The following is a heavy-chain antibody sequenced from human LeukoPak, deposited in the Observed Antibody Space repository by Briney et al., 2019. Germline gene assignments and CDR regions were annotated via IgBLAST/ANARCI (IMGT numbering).Heavy chain of an antibody. Sequence: ASVKVSCKASGGTFSSYAISWVRQAPGQGLEWMGGIIPIFGTANYAQNLQGRVTMTTDTSTSTAYMELRSLRSDDTAVYYCARDSVGAGDAFDIWGQGTMVTVSS. CDR1: GGTFSSYA. D-gene: IGHD1-26*01. V-gene: IGHV1-69*05. CDR2: IIPIFGTA. CDR3: ARDSVGAGDAFDI. J-gene: IGHJ3*02.